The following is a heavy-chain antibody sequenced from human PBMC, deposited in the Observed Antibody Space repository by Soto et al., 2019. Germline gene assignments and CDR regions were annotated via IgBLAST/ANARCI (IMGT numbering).Heavy chain of an antibody. Sequence: PGGSLRLSCAASGLIFSNAWINWVRQAPGKGLEWVGRVKSKTDGGTTDFAAPVKGRFAISRDDSKNMVYLEMNSLKTEDTAIYYCTTDSYMTNIIVRFDYWGHGTLVTVSS. CDR3: TTDSYMTNIIVRFDY. J-gene: IGHJ4*01. CDR1: GLIFSNAW. CDR2: VKSKTDGGTT. D-gene: IGHD4-17*01. V-gene: IGHV3-15*07.